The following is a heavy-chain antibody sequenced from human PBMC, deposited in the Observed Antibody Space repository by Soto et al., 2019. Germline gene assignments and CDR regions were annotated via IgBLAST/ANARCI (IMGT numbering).Heavy chain of an antibody. CDR2: ISYDGSNK. V-gene: IGHV3-30-3*01. J-gene: IGHJ4*02. D-gene: IGHD2-15*01. CDR1: GFTFSSYA. CDR3: ARDRYDIVVVVAARD. Sequence: QVQLVESGGGVVQPGRSLRLSCAASGFTFSSYAMHWVRQAPGKGLEWVAVISYDGSNKYYADSVKGRFTISRDNSKNTLYLQMNSQRAEDTAVYYCARDRYDIVVVVAARDWGQGTLVTVSS.